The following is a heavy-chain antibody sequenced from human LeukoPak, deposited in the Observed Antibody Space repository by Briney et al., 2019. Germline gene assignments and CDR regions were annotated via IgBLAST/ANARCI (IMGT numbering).Heavy chain of an antibody. CDR3: ARAQGKSYYYYYYMDV. CDR2: INPNSGGT. CDR1: GYTFTGYY. Sequence: GASVKVSCKASGYTFTGYYMHWVRQAPGQGLEWMGWINPNSGGTNYAQKFQGRATMTRDTSISTAYMELSRLRSDDTAVYYCARAQGKSYYYYYYMDVWGKGTTVTVSS. J-gene: IGHJ6*03. V-gene: IGHV1-2*02.